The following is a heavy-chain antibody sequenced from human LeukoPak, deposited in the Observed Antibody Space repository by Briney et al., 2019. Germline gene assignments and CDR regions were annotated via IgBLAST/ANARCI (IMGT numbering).Heavy chain of an antibody. CDR3: ARRRAIFEVVNIAELDY. D-gene: IGHD3-3*01. CDR1: GGSFSGYY. V-gene: IGHV4-34*01. J-gene: IGHJ4*02. CDR2: INHSGST. Sequence: SETLSLTCAVYGGSFSGYYWSWIRQPPGKGLEWIGEINHSGSTNYNPSLKSRVTISVDTSKNQFSLKLSFVTAADTAVYYCARRRAIFEVVNIAELDYWGQGTLITVSS.